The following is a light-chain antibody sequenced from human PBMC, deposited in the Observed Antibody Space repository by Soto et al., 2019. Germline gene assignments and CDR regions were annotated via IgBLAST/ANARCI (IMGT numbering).Light chain of an antibody. CDR1: QSVSSY. CDR3: QQYGSSPLT. J-gene: IGKJ5*01. V-gene: IGKV3-20*01. Sequence: EIVLTQSPATLSLSPGERATLSCRASQSVSSYLAWYQQNPGQAPRLLIYGASSRATGIPDRFSGSGSGTDFTLTISRLEPEDFAVYYCQQYGSSPLTFGQGTRLEIK. CDR2: GAS.